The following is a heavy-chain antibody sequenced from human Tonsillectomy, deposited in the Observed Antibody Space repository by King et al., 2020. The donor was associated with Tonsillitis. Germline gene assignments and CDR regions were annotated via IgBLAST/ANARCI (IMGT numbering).Heavy chain of an antibody. CDR3: AVVLFDY. D-gene: IGHD2-15*01. CDR2: ITPKFGTA. J-gene: IGHJ4*02. V-gene: IGHV1-69*01. Sequence: VQLVESGAEVEKPGSSVKVSCKASGGTLNNHVITWVRQAPGQGLEWMGAITPKFGTADYAQKFKGRVTITADEATSTVYMELSSLKSDDTAVYYCAVVLFDYWGQGTLVTVSS. CDR1: GGTLNNHV.